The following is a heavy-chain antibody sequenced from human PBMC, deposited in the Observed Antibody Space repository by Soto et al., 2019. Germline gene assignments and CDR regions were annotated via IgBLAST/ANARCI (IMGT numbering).Heavy chain of an antibody. V-gene: IGHV4-59*01. D-gene: IGHD6-13*01. CDR3: ARVRGTAGKRYFDY. Sequence: PSETLSRTCTVSGGSMIAYYWNWMRQPPGKGLQWIGYTYYSGSTTYNPSLKSRVTISVDSSKNQFSLKLDSVTPADTAVYYCARVRGTAGKRYFDYWGPGTLVT. J-gene: IGHJ4*02. CDR2: TYYSGST. CDR1: GGSMIAYY.